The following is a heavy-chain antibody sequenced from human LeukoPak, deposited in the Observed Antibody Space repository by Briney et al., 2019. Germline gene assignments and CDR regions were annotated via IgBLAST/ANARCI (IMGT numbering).Heavy chain of an antibody. CDR2: SHYSGST. CDR3: ARENYYGTGSPKHFDY. V-gene: IGHV4-39*07. D-gene: IGHD3-10*01. J-gene: IGHJ4*02. CDR1: DGSISDSTFY. Sequence: SETLSLTCTVSDGSISDSTFYWGWIRQPPGKGLEWIGSSHYSGSTHYNPSLKSRVTISVDTSKNQFSLKLSSVTAADTAVYYCARENYYGTGSPKHFDYWGQGTLVTVSS.